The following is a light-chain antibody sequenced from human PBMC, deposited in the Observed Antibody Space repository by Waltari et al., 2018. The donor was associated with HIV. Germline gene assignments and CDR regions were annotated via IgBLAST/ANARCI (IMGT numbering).Light chain of an antibody. V-gene: IGLV2-14*01. CDR2: EVR. CDR3: SSYTSSSINVV. Sequence: QSALTQPASVSGSPGQSITISCTGTSSDVGGYNYVSWYQQHPGKAPKLMIYEVRNRPAGVSNRFSGSKSGNTASLTISGLQAEDEADYYCSSYTSSSINVVCGGGTKLTVL. CDR1: SSDVGGYNY. J-gene: IGLJ2*01.